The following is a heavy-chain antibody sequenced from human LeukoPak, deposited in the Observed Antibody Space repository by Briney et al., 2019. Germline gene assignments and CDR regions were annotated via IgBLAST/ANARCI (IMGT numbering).Heavy chain of an antibody. J-gene: IGHJ4*02. CDR2: MHYGGST. V-gene: IGHV4-39*01. CDR3: ARNIKDYCSGGTCHSYFDY. D-gene: IGHD2-15*01. CDR1: GGSISSGSSF. Sequence: PSETLSLTCSVSGGSISSGSSFWGRIRQPPGKGLEWIGTMHYGGSTYYNPSLRSRVTTSVDTSKNQFSLKLTSVTAADTAVYYCARNIKDYCSGGTCHSYFDYWGQGTLVTVSS.